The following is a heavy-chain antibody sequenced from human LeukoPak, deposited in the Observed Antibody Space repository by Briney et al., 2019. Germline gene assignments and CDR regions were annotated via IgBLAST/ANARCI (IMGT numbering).Heavy chain of an antibody. CDR2: IYYSGST. J-gene: IGHJ6*03. CDR1: GGSISSYY. CDR3: ARAYYDFWSGYYTGIEFGDYYYMDV. V-gene: IGHV4-59*01. D-gene: IGHD3-3*01. Sequence: SETLSLTCTVSGGSISSYYWSWIRQPPGKGLEWIGYIYYSGSTNYNPSLKRRVTISVDTSKNQFSLKLSSVTAADTAVYYCARAYYDFWSGYYTGIEFGDYYYMDVWGKGTTVTVSS.